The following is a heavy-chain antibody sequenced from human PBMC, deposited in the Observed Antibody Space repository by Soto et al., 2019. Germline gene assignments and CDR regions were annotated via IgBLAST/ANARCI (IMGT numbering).Heavy chain of an antibody. J-gene: IGHJ5*02. CDR1: GFSFTNYW. CDR3: ARIESIARNWFDP. CDR2: IDPVDSYA. Sequence: GESLQISCKGSGFSFTNYWISCVRQMPGKGLEWMGNIDPVDSYANYSPSFQGHVTFSVDTSISTAYLQWSSLKASDTAMYFCARIESIARNWFDPWGQGTLVTVSS. D-gene: IGHD6-13*01. V-gene: IGHV5-10-1*01.